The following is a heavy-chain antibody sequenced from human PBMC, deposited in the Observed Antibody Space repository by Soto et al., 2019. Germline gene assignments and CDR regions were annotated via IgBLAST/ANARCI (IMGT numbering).Heavy chain of an antibody. D-gene: IGHD5-18*01. CDR1: GFTFSSYA. CDR2: ISGSGGNT. Sequence: PGGSLRLSCAASGFTFSSYAMSWVRQAPGKGLEWVSGISGSGGNTYYADSVKGRFTISRDSSKNTLFMQMNSLRVEDTALYYCAKLGGYTYGYYFHYWGQGALVTVSS. J-gene: IGHJ4*02. CDR3: AKLGGYTYGYYFHY. V-gene: IGHV3-23*01.